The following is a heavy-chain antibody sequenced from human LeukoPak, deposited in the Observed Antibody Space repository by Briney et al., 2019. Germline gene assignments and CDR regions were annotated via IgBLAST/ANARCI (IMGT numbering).Heavy chain of an antibody. Sequence: SVKVSCKASGGTFSSYAISWVRQAPGQGLEWMGGIIPIFGTANYAQRFQGRVTITADESTSTAYMELSSLRSEDTAVYYCASSSRLRLGELSLCDYWGQGTLVTVSS. V-gene: IGHV1-69*13. J-gene: IGHJ4*02. CDR3: ASSSRLRLGELSLCDY. D-gene: IGHD3-16*02. CDR2: IIPIFGTA. CDR1: GGTFSSYA.